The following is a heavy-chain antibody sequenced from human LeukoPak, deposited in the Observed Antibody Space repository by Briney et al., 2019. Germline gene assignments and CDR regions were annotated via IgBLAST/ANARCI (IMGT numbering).Heavy chain of an antibody. CDR1: GGSISSSSYY. CDR3: ARGLIVVVPGDYYYYMDV. CDR2: IYYSGST. Sequence: IPSETLSLTCTVSGGSISSSSYYWGWIRQPPGKGLEWIGSIYYSGSTYYNPSLKSRVTISVDTSKNQFSLKLSSVTAADTAVYYCARGLIVVVPGDYYYYMDVWGKGTTVTVSS. V-gene: IGHV4-39*07. J-gene: IGHJ6*03. D-gene: IGHD2-15*01.